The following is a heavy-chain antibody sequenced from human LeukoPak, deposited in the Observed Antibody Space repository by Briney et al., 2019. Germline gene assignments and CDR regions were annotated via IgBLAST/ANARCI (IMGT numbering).Heavy chain of an antibody. Sequence: ASVKVSCKASGYTFTGYYMHWVRQAPGQGLEWMGWINPNSGGTNYAQTFQGRVTMTRDTSISTAYMELSRLRSDDTAVYYCARVPARSNIVVVPAAPRAFDYWGQGTLVTVSS. CDR1: GYTFTGYY. V-gene: IGHV1-2*02. D-gene: IGHD2-2*01. CDR3: ARVPARSNIVVVPAAPRAFDY. CDR2: INPNSGGT. J-gene: IGHJ4*02.